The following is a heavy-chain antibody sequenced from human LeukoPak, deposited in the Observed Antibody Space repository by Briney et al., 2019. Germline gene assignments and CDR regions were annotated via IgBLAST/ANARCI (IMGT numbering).Heavy chain of an antibody. CDR1: GFTFSSYS. D-gene: IGHD3-3*01. J-gene: IGHJ4*02. Sequence: PGGSLRLSCAASGFTFSSYSMNWVRQAPGKGLEWVSSISSSSSYIYYADSVKGRFTISRDNAKNSLYLQMNSLRAEDTAVYYCARDATLEFWSGYFDYWGQGTLVTVSS. V-gene: IGHV3-21*01. CDR2: ISSSSSYI. CDR3: ARDATLEFWSGYFDY.